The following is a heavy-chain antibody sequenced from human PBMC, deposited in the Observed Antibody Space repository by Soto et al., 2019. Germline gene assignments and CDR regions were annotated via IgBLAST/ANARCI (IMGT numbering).Heavy chain of an antibody. CDR1: GFTFSSYG. V-gene: IGHV3-33*01. D-gene: IGHD3-22*01. CDR3: AIDSWFDR. J-gene: IGHJ5*02. CDR2: IWYDGSNK. Sequence: GGSLRLSWAASGFTFSSYGMHWVRQAPGKGLGWVAVIWYDGSNKYYADSVKGRFTISRDNSKTTLYLQMNSLRAEDTAVYYCAIDSWFDRWGEGNRGTVS.